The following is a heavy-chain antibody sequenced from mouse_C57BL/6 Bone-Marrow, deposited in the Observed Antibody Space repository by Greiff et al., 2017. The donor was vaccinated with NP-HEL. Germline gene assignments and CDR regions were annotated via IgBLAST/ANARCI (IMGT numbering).Heavy chain of an antibody. CDR3: ARSHYYGSSPYWYFDV. D-gene: IGHD1-1*01. V-gene: IGHV1-42*01. Sequence: DVKLQESGPELVKPGASVKISCKASGYSFTGYYMNWVKQSPEKSLEWIGEINPSTGGTTYNQKFKAKATLTVDKSSSTAYMQLKSLTSEDSAVYYCARSHYYGSSPYWYFDVWGTGTTVTVSS. CDR1: GYSFTGYY. CDR2: INPSTGGT. J-gene: IGHJ1*03.